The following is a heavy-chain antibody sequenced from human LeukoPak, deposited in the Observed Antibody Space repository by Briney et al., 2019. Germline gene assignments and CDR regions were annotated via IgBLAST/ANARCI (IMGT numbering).Heavy chain of an antibody. Sequence: SSETLSLTCTVSGGSISSSSYYWGWIRQPPGKELEWIGTIYYSGSTYYNPSLKSRVTISVDTSKNQFSLRLSSVTAADTAVYYCARISYYGSGSYYTDYYYYMDVWGKGTTVTVSS. J-gene: IGHJ6*03. CDR3: ARISYYGSGSYYTDYYYYMDV. CDR1: GGSISSSSYY. V-gene: IGHV4-39*01. D-gene: IGHD3-10*01. CDR2: IYYSGST.